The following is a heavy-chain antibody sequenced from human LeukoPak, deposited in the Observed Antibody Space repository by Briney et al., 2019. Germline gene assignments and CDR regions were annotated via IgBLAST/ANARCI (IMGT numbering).Heavy chain of an antibody. J-gene: IGHJ6*02. CDR3: ARDGPFLYSSSWVLPPGYGMDV. CDR1: GYTFTSYG. CDR2: ISAYNGNT. V-gene: IGHV1-18*01. D-gene: IGHD6-13*01. Sequence: ASVKVSCKASGYTFTSYGISWVRQAPGQGLEWRGWISAYNGNTNYAQKLQGRVTMTTDTSTSTAYMELRSLRSDDTAVYYCARDGPFLYSSSWVLPPGYGMDVWGQGTTVTVSS.